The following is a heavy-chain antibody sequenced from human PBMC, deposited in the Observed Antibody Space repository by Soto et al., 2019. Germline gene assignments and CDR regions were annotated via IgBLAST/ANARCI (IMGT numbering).Heavy chain of an antibody. D-gene: IGHD3-9*01. CDR2: IWYDGSNK. CDR1: GFTFSSYG. J-gene: IGHJ4*02. Sequence: GGSLRLSCAASGFTFSSYGMHWVRQAPGKGLEWVAVIWYDGSNKYYADSVKGRFTISRDNSKNTLYLQMNSLRAEDTAVYYCARGYYDILTGYYSLYYFDYWGQGTLVTVSS. CDR3: ARGYYDILTGYYSLYYFDY. V-gene: IGHV3-33*01.